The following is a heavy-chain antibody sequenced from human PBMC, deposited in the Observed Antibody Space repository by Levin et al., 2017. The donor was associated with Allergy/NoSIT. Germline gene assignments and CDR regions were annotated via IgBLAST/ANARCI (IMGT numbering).Heavy chain of an antibody. V-gene: IGHV3-30*04. J-gene: IGHJ3*02. Sequence: GESLKISCAASGFTFSSYAMHWVRQAPGKGLEWVAVISYDGSNKYYADSVKGRFTISRDNSKNTLYLQMNSLRAEDTAVYYCARPALMGPRWRAFDIWGQGTMVTVSS. CDR2: ISYDGSNK. CDR1: GFTFSSYA. CDR3: ARPALMGPRWRAFDI. D-gene: IGHD3-16*01.